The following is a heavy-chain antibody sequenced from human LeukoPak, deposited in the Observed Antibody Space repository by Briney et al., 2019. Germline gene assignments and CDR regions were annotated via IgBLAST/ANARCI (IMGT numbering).Heavy chain of an antibody. D-gene: IGHD3-9*01. CDR1: GFTFSSYS. CDR2: ISSSSSYI. V-gene: IGHV3-21*01. Sequence: GGSLRLSCAASGFTFSSYSMNWVRQAPGKGLEWVSSISSSSSYIYYADSVKGRFTISRDNARNSLYLQMNSLRAEDTAVYYCARQDWLGDRYYFDSWGQGTLVTVSS. CDR3: ARQDWLGDRYYFDS. J-gene: IGHJ4*02.